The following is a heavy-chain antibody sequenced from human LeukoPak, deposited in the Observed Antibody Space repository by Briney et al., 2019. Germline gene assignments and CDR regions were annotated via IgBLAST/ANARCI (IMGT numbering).Heavy chain of an antibody. J-gene: IGHJ3*02. Sequence: GGSLRLSCTASGFTVSNNYMSWVRQAPGKRLEWASISYSDSNTNYADSVKRRFPISRDTSQNTLSLQMNSLRAEDTAVYYCVRKNRDFNAAFDIWGQGTVVTVSS. CDR1: GFTVSNNY. D-gene: IGHD1-14*01. CDR3: VRKNRDFNAAFDI. V-gene: IGHV3-53*01. CDR2: SYSDSNT.